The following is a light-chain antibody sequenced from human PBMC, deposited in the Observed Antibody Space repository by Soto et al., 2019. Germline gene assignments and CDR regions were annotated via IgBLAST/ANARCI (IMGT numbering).Light chain of an antibody. J-gene: IGKJ5*01. CDR1: QSVSSTY. CDR2: GAS. V-gene: IGKV3-20*01. Sequence: IVLTQSPGTLSLSPGERATLSCRASQSVSSTYLAWYQQKPGQAPRLLIYGASSRATGIPDRFSGSGSGTDFTLTISRLEPEDFAVYFCQQYVSSPNTLGQGTRLEI. CDR3: QQYVSSPNT.